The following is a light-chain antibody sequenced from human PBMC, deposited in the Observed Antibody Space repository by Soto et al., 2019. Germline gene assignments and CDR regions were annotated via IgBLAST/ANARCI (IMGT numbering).Light chain of an antibody. CDR3: CSYAGSSTLGV. CDR1: SSDVGSYNL. Sequence: QSALTQPASVSGSPGQSITISCTGTSSDVGSYNLVSWYQQHPGKAPKLMIYEGSKPPSGVSNRFSGSKSGNTASLTISGLQAEDEADYYCCSYAGSSTLGVFGGGTKLTVL. CDR2: EGS. V-gene: IGLV2-23*01. J-gene: IGLJ2*01.